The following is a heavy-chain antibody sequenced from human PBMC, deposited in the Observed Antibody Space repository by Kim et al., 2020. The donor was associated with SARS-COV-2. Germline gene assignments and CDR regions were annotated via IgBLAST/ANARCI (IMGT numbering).Heavy chain of an antibody. Sequence: ASVKVSCKASGYTFTSYGISWVRQAPGQGLEWMGWISAYNNVTNSAQKFQGRVTMTIDTPTTTAYMELRSLRPDDSAVYYCARERKKIVGARFRGSGMDVWGQGTTVTVSS. CDR2: ISAYNNVT. J-gene: IGHJ6*02. V-gene: IGHV1-18*01. CDR3: ARERKKIVGARFRGSGMDV. D-gene: IGHD1-26*01. CDR1: GYTFTSYG.